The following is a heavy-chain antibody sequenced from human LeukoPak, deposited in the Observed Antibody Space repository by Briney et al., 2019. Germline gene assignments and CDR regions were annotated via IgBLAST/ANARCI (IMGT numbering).Heavy chain of an antibody. CDR3: ARDGIEYGSGTFYSIGIDV. CDR2: ITAYQGNT. V-gene: IGHV1-18*01. D-gene: IGHD3-10*01. CDR1: GYIFSSHG. J-gene: IGHJ6*02. Sequence: EASVKVSCKASGYIFSSHGISWVRQAPGQGLEWMGWITAYQGNTVYAQKFQGRLTMTTDTSTSTAYVELRSLRSDDTAVYYCARDGIEYGSGTFYSIGIDVWGQGTTVTVSS.